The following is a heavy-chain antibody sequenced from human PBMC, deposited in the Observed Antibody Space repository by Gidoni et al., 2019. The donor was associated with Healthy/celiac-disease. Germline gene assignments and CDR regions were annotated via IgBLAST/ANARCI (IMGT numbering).Heavy chain of an antibody. CDR1: GVTFSSYA. J-gene: IGHJ3*02. CDR2: IIPIFGTA. D-gene: IGHD2-2*01. CDR3: ARPIGYCSSTSCHDAFDI. Sequence: QLQLVQSGAEVKQPGSSVKVYCKASGVTFSSYAISWVRQAPGQGLEWMGGIIPIFGTANYAQKFQGRVTITADESTSTAYMELSSLRSEDTAVYYCARPIGYCSSTSCHDAFDIWGQGTMVTVSS. V-gene: IGHV1-69*01.